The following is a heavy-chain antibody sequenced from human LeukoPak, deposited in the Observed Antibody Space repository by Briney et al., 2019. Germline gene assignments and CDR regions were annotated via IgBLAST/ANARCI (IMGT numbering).Heavy chain of an antibody. CDR2: ISGSGGST. CDR3: ARDRHRRTLFDY. V-gene: IGHV3-23*01. D-gene: IGHD3/OR15-3a*01. J-gene: IGHJ4*02. Sequence: GGSLRLSCAASGFTFSSYAMSWVRQAPGKGLEWVSAISGSGGSTYYADSVKGRFTISRDNSKNTLYLQMNSLRAEDTAVYYCARDRHRRTLFDYWGQGTLVTVSS. CDR1: GFTFSSYA.